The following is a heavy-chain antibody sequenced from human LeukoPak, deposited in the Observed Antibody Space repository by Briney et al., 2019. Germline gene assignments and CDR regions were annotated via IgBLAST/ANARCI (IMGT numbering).Heavy chain of an antibody. D-gene: IGHD3-9*01. CDR1: GGSFSGYY. J-gene: IGHJ6*02. CDR2: INHSGST. Sequence: KASETLSLTCAVYGGSFSGYYWSWIRQPPGKGLEWIGEINHSGSTNYNPSLKSRVTTSVDTSKNQFSLKLSSVTAADTAVYYCARVLKLPSRSYYYYGMDVWGQGTTVTVSS. CDR3: ARVLKLPSRSYYYYGMDV. V-gene: IGHV4-34*01.